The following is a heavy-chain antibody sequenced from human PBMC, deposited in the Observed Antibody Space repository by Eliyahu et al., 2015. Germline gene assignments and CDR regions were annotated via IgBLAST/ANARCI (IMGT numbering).Heavy chain of an antibody. Sequence: QVQLVQSGAEVKKPGASVKVSCKTSGYTFTSYGFXWVRQAPGQGLEWMGWIAPYNGNTNYPQKFQSRVTMTTDTSTSTAYMELRSLRSDDTAVYFCAKDRKRYNWNDNYYSYGMDVWGQGTTVTVSS. CDR2: IAPYNGNT. CDR1: GYTFTSYG. V-gene: IGHV1-18*01. J-gene: IGHJ6*02. D-gene: IGHD1-1*01. CDR3: AKDRKRYNWNDNYYSYGMDV.